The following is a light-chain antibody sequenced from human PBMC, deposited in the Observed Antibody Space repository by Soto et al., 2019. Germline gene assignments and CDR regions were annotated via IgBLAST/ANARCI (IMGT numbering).Light chain of an antibody. Sequence: QSALTQPASVSGSPGQSITISCTGTSRDVGGYNYVSWYQQHPGKAPKLMIYEVSNRPSGVSHRFSGSKSGNTASLTISGLQAEDEADYYCSSYITSSTLDHVVFGGGTKLTVL. CDR1: SRDVGGYNY. CDR3: SSYITSSTLDHVV. J-gene: IGLJ2*01. V-gene: IGLV2-14*01. CDR2: EVS.